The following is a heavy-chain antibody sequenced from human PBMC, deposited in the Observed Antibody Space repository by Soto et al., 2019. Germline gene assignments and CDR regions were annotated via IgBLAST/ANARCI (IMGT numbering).Heavy chain of an antibody. CDR2: MVASGGIT. V-gene: IGHV3-23*01. CDR1: GFTFSSYP. D-gene: IGHD5-12*01. CDR3: AKNSAATIRVRYDY. Sequence: EVQLLESGGGLAQPGGSLRLSCAASGFTFSSYPMSWVRQAPGQGLEWVSGMVASGGITYYADSVKGRFTISRDNSKNTLYLQMNSLRAEDTAVYYCAKNSAATIRVRYDYWGQGTLVTVSS. J-gene: IGHJ4*02.